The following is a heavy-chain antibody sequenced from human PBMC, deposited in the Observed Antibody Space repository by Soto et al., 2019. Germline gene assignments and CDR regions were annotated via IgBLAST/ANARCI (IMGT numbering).Heavy chain of an antibody. J-gene: IGHJ4*02. D-gene: IGHD4-17*01. CDR3: ARVTRGLRLDYFDY. V-gene: IGHV4-34*01. CDR1: GGSFSGYY. Sequence: QVQLQQWGAGLLKPSETLSLTCAVDGGSFSGYYWSWIRQPPGKGLEWIGEIKHSGSTNHKPSLKSRVTISIDTSKNQFSLKLSSVTAADTAVYYCARVTRGLRLDYFDYWGQGTLVTVSS. CDR2: IKHSGST.